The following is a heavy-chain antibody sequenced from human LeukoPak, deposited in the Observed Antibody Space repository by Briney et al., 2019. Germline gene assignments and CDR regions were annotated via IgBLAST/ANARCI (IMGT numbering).Heavy chain of an antibody. D-gene: IGHD5-18*01. CDR1: GYTFTSYD. CDR2: MNPNSGNT. V-gene: IGHV1-8*01. Sequence: ASVKVTCKASGYTFTSYDINWVRQATGQGLEWMGWMNPNSGNTGYAQKFQGRVTMTRNTSISTAYMELSSLRSEDTAVYYCARTRGYSYGYSDYWGQGTLVTVSS. CDR3: ARTRGYSYGYSDY. J-gene: IGHJ4*02.